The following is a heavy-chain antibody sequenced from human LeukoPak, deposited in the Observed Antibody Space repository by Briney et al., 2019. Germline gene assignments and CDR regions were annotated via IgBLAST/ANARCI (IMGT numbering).Heavy chain of an antibody. Sequence: PSETLSLTCTVAGGSFSSNTYYWGWIRQPPGKGLEWIGSISYSESTYYNPSLKSRVTISVDTFKNQFSLELLSVAAADTAVYYCARHVGPDTRITMLRGVSFPRYNNWFDPWGQGTLVTVSS. CDR2: ISYSEST. V-gene: IGHV4-39*01. J-gene: IGHJ5*02. CDR3: ARHVGPDTRITMLRGVSFPRYNNWFDP. D-gene: IGHD3-10*01. CDR1: GGSFSSNTYY.